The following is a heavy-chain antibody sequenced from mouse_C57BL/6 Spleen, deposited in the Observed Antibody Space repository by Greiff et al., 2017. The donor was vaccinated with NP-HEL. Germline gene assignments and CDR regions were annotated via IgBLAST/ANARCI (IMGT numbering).Heavy chain of an antibody. CDR3: TTNYDDAMDY. J-gene: IGHJ4*01. V-gene: IGHV14-4*01. CDR1: GFNIKDDY. CDR2: IDPENGDT. Sequence: EVKLVESGAELVRPGASVKLSCTASGFNIKDDYMHWVKQRPEQGLEWIGWIDPENGDTEYASKFQGKATITADTSSNTAYLQLSSLTSEDTAVYYCTTNYDDAMDYWGQGTSVTVSS. D-gene: IGHD2-4*01.